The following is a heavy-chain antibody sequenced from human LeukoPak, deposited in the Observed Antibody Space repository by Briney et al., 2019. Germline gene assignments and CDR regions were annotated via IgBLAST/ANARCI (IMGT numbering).Heavy chain of an antibody. CDR1: GFTVSSNY. V-gene: IGHV3-66*01. CDR3: ARDVSRSAVAGIGTELSFDY. Sequence: GGSLRLSCAASGFTVSSNYMSWVRQAPGKGLEWVSVIYSGGSTYYADSVKGRFTISRDNSKNTLYLQMNSLRAEDTAVYYCARDVSRSAVAGIGTELSFDYWGQGTLVTVSS. D-gene: IGHD6-19*01. CDR2: IYSGGST. J-gene: IGHJ4*02.